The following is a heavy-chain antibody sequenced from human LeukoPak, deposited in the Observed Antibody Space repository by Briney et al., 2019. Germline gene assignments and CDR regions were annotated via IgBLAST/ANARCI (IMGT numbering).Heavy chain of an antibody. J-gene: IGHJ4*02. CDR3: ARDERLLSFLK. CDR2: IRYDVSNQ. CDR1: GFTFTSYG. Sequence: GGSLRLSCAASGFTFTSYGMHWVRQAPGKGLEWVAFIRYDVSNQYYADSVKGRFTISRDNSKNTLYLQMNSLRAEDTAIYYCARDERLLSFLKWGQGTLVTVSS. V-gene: IGHV3-30*02. D-gene: IGHD3-3*01.